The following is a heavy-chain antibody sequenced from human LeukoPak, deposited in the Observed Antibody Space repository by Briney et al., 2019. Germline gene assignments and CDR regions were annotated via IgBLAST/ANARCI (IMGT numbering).Heavy chain of an antibody. V-gene: IGHV3-23*01. Sequence: GGSLRLSCAASGFTVSSNYMSWVRQAPGKGLEWVSAISGSGGSTYYADSVKGRFTISRDNSKNTLYLQMNSLRAEDTAVYYCAKMALYYGSGSYNWFDPWGQGTLVTVSS. CDR1: GFTVSSNY. CDR2: ISGSGGST. CDR3: AKMALYYGSGSYNWFDP. D-gene: IGHD3-10*01. J-gene: IGHJ5*02.